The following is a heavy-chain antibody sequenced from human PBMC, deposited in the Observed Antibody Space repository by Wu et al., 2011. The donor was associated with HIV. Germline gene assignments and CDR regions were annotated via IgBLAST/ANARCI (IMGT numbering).Heavy chain of an antibody. D-gene: IGHD3-10*01. V-gene: IGHV1-69*01. CDR3: ARGYGSGKEYDGFDI. J-gene: IGHJ3*02. Sequence: EVKKPESSVKVSCKASGGTFSSYAIHWVRQAPGQGLEWMGGIIPIFGTTNYAQKFQDRVTIIADESTSTAYMELSSLRSDDTAVYYCARGYGSGKEYDGFDIWGQGTMVTVSS. CDR1: GGTFSSYA. CDR2: IIPIFGTT.